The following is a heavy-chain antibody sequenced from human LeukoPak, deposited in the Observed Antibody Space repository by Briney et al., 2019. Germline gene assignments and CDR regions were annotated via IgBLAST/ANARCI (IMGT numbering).Heavy chain of an antibody. J-gene: IGHJ3*02. V-gene: IGHV3-7*01. D-gene: IGHD2-2*01. CDR2: TNRGGSEK. Sequence: QPGGSLRLSCAASEFTFTNFWMSWVRQAPGKGLEWVANTNRGGSEKYYVDSVRGRVAISRDNAMNFLYLQLNSLRVDDTAVYYCARDSASCRGCAFDIWGQGTVVTVSS. CDR1: EFTFTNFW. CDR3: ARDSASCRGCAFDI.